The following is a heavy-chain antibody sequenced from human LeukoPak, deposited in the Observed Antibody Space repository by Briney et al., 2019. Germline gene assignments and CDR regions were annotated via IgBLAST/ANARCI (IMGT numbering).Heavy chain of an antibody. CDR3: ARDGQQWLGPHYFGYYMDV. Sequence: GASVKVSCKASGYTFTGYYMHWVRQAPGQGLEWMGWINPNSGGTNYAQKFQGRVTMTRDTSISTAYMELSRLRSDDTAVYYCARDGQQWLGPHYFGYYMDVWGKGTTVTVSS. J-gene: IGHJ6*03. D-gene: IGHD6-19*01. V-gene: IGHV1-2*02. CDR1: GYTFTGYY. CDR2: INPNSGGT.